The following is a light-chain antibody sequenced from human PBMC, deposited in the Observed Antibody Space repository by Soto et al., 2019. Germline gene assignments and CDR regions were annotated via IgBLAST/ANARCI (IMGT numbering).Light chain of an antibody. V-gene: IGKV1-9*01. CDR1: QGISNH. CDR3: LQVNVYPST. CDR2: AAS. Sequence: IQLTQSPSSLSASVGDRVTITCRASQGISNHLGWYQQKPGKAPELLIYAASTLQTGVPSRFSGGGSGTDFTLTITSLQPEDFATYYCLQVNVYPSTFGGGTKVDIK. J-gene: IGKJ4*01.